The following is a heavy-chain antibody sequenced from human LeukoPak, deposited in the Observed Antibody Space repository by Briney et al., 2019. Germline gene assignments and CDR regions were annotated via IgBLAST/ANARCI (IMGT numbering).Heavy chain of an antibody. CDR3: ARDFLWGSPDY. CDR2: IWYDGSNK. Sequence: GGSLRLSCAASGFTFSSYGMHWVRQAPGKGLEWVAVIWYDGSNKYYADSVKGRFTISRDNSKNTLYLQMNSLRAGDTAVYYCARDFLWGSPDYWGQGTLVTVSS. D-gene: IGHD3-16*01. J-gene: IGHJ4*02. V-gene: IGHV3-33*01. CDR1: GFTFSSYG.